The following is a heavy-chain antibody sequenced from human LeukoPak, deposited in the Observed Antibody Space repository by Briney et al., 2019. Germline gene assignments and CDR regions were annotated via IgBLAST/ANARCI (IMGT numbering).Heavy chain of an antibody. D-gene: IGHD1-26*01. Sequence: PSETLSLTCTVSSGSISRGDYYWSWIRQPPGKGLEWIGYIYYSGSTYYNPSLKSRVTISVDTSKNQFSLKLSSVTAADTAVYYCAREGGSYNAFDIWGQGTMVTVSS. CDR3: AREGGSYNAFDI. J-gene: IGHJ3*02. V-gene: IGHV4-30-4*08. CDR1: SGSISRGDYY. CDR2: IYYSGST.